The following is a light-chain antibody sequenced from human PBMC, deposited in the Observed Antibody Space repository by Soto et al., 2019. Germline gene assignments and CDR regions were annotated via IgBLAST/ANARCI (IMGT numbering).Light chain of an antibody. Sequence: DIQLTQSHSSLSASVGDRVSVTCRASDKINNYLNWYQQRPGKVPKLLIHSVSTLQSGVPSRFSGSGSGTHFTLTINSLQPEDSAIYFCQESYSTPLTFGLGAKVDIK. CDR3: QESYSTPLT. CDR2: SVS. V-gene: IGKV1-39*01. CDR1: DKINNY. J-gene: IGKJ1*01.